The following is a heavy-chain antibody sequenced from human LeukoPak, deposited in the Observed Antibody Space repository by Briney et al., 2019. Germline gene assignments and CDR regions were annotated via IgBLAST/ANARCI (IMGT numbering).Heavy chain of an antibody. Sequence: PSETLSLTCTVSGGSISSYYWSWIRQPAGKGLEWIGRIYTSGSTNYNPSLKSRVTMSVDTSKNQFSLKLSSVTAADTAVYYCARGGIAVAGTVLYYYYYYMDVWGKGTTVTVSS. CDR2: IYTSGST. D-gene: IGHD6-19*01. J-gene: IGHJ6*03. V-gene: IGHV4-4*07. CDR1: GGSISSYY. CDR3: ARGGIAVAGTVLYYYYYYMDV.